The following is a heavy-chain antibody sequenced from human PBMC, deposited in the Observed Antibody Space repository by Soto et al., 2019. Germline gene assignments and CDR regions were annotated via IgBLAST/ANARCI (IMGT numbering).Heavy chain of an antibody. CDR2: ISSSSSYI. V-gene: IGHV3-21*01. Sequence: GGSLRLSCAASGFTFSSYSMNWVRQAPGKGLEWVSPISSSSSYIYYADSVKGRFTISRDNAKNSLYLQMNSLRAEDTAVYYCARDRRYCSGGSCHSDPWGQGTLVTVSS. D-gene: IGHD2-15*01. J-gene: IGHJ5*02. CDR3: ARDRRYCSGGSCHSDP. CDR1: GFTFSSYS.